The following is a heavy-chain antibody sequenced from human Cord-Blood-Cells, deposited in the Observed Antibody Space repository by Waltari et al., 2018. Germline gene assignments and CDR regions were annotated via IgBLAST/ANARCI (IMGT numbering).Heavy chain of an antibody. V-gene: IGHV6-1*01. J-gene: IGHJ4*02. CDR1: GDSVPSNRAA. CDR2: TYYRSKWYN. Sequence: QVQLQQSGPGLVKPSQTPSLTCPIYGDSVPSNRAAWHWTRQSPSGGLEWLGRTYYRSKWYNDYAVSVKSRITINPDTSKNQFSLQLNSVTPEDTAVYYCAREGGPYNWNYFYFDYWGQGTLVTVSS. D-gene: IGHD1-7*01. CDR3: AREGGPYNWNYFYFDY.